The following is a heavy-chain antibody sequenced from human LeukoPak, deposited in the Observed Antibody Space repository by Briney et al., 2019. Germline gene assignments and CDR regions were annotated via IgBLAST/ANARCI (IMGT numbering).Heavy chain of an antibody. CDR2: IYYSGST. CDR1: GGSISSYY. Sequence: PSETLSLTCTVSGGSISSYYWSWIRQPPGKGLEWIGYIYYSGSTNYNPSLKSRVTISVDSSKNQFSLKLSSVTAADTAVYYCARDGSGYAPIPYYYYGMDVWGQGTTVTVSS. D-gene: IGHD3-22*01. CDR3: ARDGSGYAPIPYYYYGMDV. V-gene: IGHV4-59*01. J-gene: IGHJ6*02.